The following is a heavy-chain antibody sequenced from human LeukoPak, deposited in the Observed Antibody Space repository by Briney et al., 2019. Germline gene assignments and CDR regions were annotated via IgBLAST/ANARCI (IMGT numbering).Heavy chain of an antibody. V-gene: IGHV3-7*01. Sequence: GGSLRLSCVASGFTFSSYWMSWVRQAPGKGLEWVANIKQDGSEKYYVDSVKGRFTISRDNAKNSLYLQMNSLRAEDTAVYYCARDPSFSIQYGLYYYYGMDVWGQGTTVTVSS. D-gene: IGHD4-11*01. CDR3: ARDPSFSIQYGLYYYYGMDV. CDR1: GFTFSSYW. CDR2: IKQDGSEK. J-gene: IGHJ6*02.